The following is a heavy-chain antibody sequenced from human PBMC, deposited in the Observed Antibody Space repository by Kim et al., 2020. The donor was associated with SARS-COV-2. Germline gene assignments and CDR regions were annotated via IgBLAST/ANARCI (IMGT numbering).Heavy chain of an antibody. CDR1: GFTFSDHY. CDR3: ARDRGVLGFLEWLSD. J-gene: IGHJ4*02. Sequence: GGXLRLSCAASGFTFSDHYMIWIRQAPGKGLELVSYMSSSGNIIHYADSVKGRFTISRDNAKNSLYLQMNSLRAEDTAVYYCARDRGVLGFLEWLSDWGQGTLVTVSS. D-gene: IGHD3-3*01. V-gene: IGHV3-11*01. CDR2: MSSSGNII.